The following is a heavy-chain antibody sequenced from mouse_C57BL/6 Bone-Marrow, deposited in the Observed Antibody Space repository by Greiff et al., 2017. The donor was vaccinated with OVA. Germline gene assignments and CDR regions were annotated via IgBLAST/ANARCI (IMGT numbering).Heavy chain of an antibody. CDR1: GFNIKDDY. CDR2: IDPENGDT. V-gene: IGHV14-4*01. Sequence: EVKLMESGAELVRPGASVKLSCTASGFNIKDDYMHWVKQRPEQGLEWIGWIDPENGDTEYASKFQGKATITADTSSNTAYLQLSSLTSEDTAVYYCTTGNYPFDYWGQGTTLTVSS. D-gene: IGHD2-1*01. J-gene: IGHJ2*01. CDR3: TTGNYPFDY.